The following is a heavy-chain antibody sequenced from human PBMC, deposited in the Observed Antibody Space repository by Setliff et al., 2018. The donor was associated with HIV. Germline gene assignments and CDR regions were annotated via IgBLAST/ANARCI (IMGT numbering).Heavy chain of an antibody. D-gene: IGHD3-10*01. V-gene: IGHV1-46*01. CDR1: GYTFTSYY. CDR2: INPSGGST. J-gene: IGHJ4*02. CDR3: ARVFEGVVRGVYFDY. Sequence: ASVKVSCKASGYTFTSYYMHWVRQAPGQGLEWMGIINPSGGSTSYAQKFQGRVTMTRDTSTSTVYMELSSLRSEDTAVYYCARVFEGVVRGVYFDYWGQGTRVTVSS.